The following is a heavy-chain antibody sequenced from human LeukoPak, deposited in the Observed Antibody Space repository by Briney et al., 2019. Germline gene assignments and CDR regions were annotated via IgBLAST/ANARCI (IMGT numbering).Heavy chain of an antibody. Sequence: GGSLRLSCAASGFTVSSNYMTWVRQVPGKGLEWVSVIYSGGNTYYADSVKGRFTISRDNSKNTLYLQMNSLRVEDTAVYYCARDLAYWGQGTLVTVSS. J-gene: IGHJ4*02. CDR2: IYSGGNT. CDR3: ARDLAY. V-gene: IGHV3-53*01. CDR1: GFTVSSNY.